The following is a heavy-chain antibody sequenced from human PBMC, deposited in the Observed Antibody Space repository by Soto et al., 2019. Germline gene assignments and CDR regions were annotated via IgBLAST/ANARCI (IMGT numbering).Heavy chain of an antibody. V-gene: IGHV1-18*04. CDR2: ISAYNGNT. CDR3: ARDRKQWLGGYYYYGMDV. Sequence: ASVKVSCKASGYTFTSYGIRWVRQAPGQGLEWMGWISAYNGNTNYAQKLQGRVTMTTDTSTSTAYMELRSLRSDDTAVYYCARDRKQWLGGYYYYGMDVWGQGTTVTVSS. D-gene: IGHD6-19*01. CDR1: GYTFTSYG. J-gene: IGHJ6*02.